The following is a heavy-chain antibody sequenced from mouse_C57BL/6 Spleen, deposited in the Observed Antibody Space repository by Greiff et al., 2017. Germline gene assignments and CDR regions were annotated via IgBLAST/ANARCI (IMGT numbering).Heavy chain of an antibody. Sequence: EVQLVESGGGLVKPGGSLKLSCAASGFTFSSYAMSWVRQTPEKRLEWVATISDGGSYTYYPDNVKGRFTISRDNAKNNLYLQMSHLKSEDTAMYYCARDRAVVATRYFDVWGTGTTVTVSS. D-gene: IGHD1-1*01. J-gene: IGHJ1*03. CDR1: GFTFSSYA. CDR3: ARDRAVVATRYFDV. V-gene: IGHV5-4*01. CDR2: ISDGGSYT.